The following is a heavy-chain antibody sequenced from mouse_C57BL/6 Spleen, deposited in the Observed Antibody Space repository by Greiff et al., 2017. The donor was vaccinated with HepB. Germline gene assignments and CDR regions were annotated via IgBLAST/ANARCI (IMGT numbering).Heavy chain of an antibody. Sequence: VMLVESGGGLVKPGGSLKLSCAASGFTFSSYAMSWVRQTPEKRLEWVATISDGGSYTYYPDNVKGRFTISRDNAKNNLYLQMSHLKSEDTAMYYCARPNYYGSSLWFAYWGQGTLVTVSA. D-gene: IGHD1-1*01. V-gene: IGHV5-4*03. CDR1: GFTFSSYA. CDR2: ISDGGSYT. J-gene: IGHJ3*01. CDR3: ARPNYYGSSLWFAY.